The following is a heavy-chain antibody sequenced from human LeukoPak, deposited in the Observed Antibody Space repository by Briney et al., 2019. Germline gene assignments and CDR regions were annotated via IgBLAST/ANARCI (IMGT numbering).Heavy chain of an antibody. CDR2: IKQDGSEK. V-gene: IGHV3-7*04. D-gene: IGHD2-2*01. CDR3: ARIQRPIVVVPAASFDY. J-gene: IGHJ4*02. Sequence: GGPLRLSCAASGFTFSSYWMRWVRQAPGKGLEWVANIKQDGSEKYYVDSVKGRFTISRDNAKNSLYLQMNSLRAEDTAVYYCARIQRPIVVVPAASFDYWGQGTLVTVSS. CDR1: GFTFSSYW.